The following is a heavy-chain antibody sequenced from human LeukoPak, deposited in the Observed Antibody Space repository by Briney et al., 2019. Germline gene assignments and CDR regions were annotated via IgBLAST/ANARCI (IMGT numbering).Heavy chain of an antibody. CDR2: MNPNSGNT. Sequence: ASVTVSCKASGYTFTSYDINWVRPAPGQGLEWMGWMNPNSGNTGYAQKFQGRATMTRDTSINTAYMELNTLISEDTAVYYCTRESLYVPRWFDPWGQGTLVTVSS. CDR1: GYTFTSYD. V-gene: IGHV1-8*01. CDR3: TRESLYVPRWFDP. J-gene: IGHJ5*02. D-gene: IGHD5/OR15-5a*01.